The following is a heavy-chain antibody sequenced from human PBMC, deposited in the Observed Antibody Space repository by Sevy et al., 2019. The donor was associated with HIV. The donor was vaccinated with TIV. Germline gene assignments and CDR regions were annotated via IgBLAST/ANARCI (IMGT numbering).Heavy chain of an antibody. J-gene: IGHJ3*02. Sequence: GGSLRLSCAASGFTFSSYEMNWVRQAPGKGLEWVSYISSSGSTIYYADSVKGRFTISRDNAKNSLYLQMISLRAEDTAVYYCSTTDSSGYYGYAFDIWGQGTMVTVSS. CDR2: ISSSGSTI. D-gene: IGHD3-22*01. V-gene: IGHV3-48*03. CDR1: GFTFSSYE. CDR3: STTDSSGYYGYAFDI.